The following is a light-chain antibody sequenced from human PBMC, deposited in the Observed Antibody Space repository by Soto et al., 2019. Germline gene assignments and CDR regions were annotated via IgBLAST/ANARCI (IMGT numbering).Light chain of an antibody. V-gene: IGKV3-20*01. Sequence: EIVLTQSPGTLSLSPGERVTLSCRASQSVTRSFLAWYRQKPGRAPRLLIYGAFSRATGIPDRFSGSGYGTDFTLPISGLDAEDFAVYYCHQYGTSPRDFGPRTKVDFK. CDR3: HQYGTSPRD. CDR1: QSVTRSF. J-gene: IGKJ3*01. CDR2: GAF.